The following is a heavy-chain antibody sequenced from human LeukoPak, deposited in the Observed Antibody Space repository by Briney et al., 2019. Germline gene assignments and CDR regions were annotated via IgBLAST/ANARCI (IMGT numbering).Heavy chain of an antibody. CDR1: GLTFSNFA. Sequence: QPGGSLRLSCAASGLTFSNFAMSWVRQAPGKGLEWVANIKKDGSEKYYVDSVKGRFTISRDNAKKSLYLQMNSLRAEDTAVYYCARHLSGVTGYTYGRGIDYWGQGTLVTVSS. V-gene: IGHV3-7*01. J-gene: IGHJ4*02. CDR3: ARHLSGVTGYTYGRGIDY. D-gene: IGHD5-18*01. CDR2: IKKDGSEK.